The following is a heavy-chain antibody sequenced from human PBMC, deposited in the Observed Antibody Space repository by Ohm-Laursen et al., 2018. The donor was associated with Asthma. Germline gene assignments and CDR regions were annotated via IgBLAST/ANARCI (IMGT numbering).Heavy chain of an antibody. CDR1: GGSISSSSYY. CDR2: IYYSGST. J-gene: IGHJ4*02. D-gene: IGHD3-22*01. Sequence: GTLSLTCTVSGGSISSSSYYWGWIRQPPGKGLEWIGSIYYSGSTYYNPSLKSRVTISVDTSKNQFSLRLSSVTAADTAEYYCARGVGYHLFWGQGTLVTVSS. V-gene: IGHV4-39*07. CDR3: ARGVGYHLF.